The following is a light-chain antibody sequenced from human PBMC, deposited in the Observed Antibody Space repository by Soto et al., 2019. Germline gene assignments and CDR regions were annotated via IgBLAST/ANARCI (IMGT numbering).Light chain of an antibody. J-gene: IGKJ1*01. CDR1: QGISSY. V-gene: IGKV1-9*01. CDR3: QQYDKYST. Sequence: IKLTQSPSSLSASVGDRVTITCRASQGISSYLAWYQQKPGKAPKLLIYAASTLQGGVPSRFSGSGSGTEFTLTVTSLQPEDFATYFCQQYDKYSTFGHGTKVDI. CDR2: AAS.